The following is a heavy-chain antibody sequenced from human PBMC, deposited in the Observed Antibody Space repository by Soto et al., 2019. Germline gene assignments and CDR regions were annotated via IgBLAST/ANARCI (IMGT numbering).Heavy chain of an antibody. CDR2: IRASGDNA. J-gene: IGHJ4*02. Sequence: GGSLRLSCTASGFIFSSYAMSWVRQAPGKGLEWVSAIRASGDNAYYADSVKGRFTISRDRSKSLYLQMKSLRAEDTAIYYCAKFFVAGTRGYFDSWGQGTLVTVSS. CDR1: GFIFSSYA. V-gene: IGHV3-23*01. CDR3: AKFFVAGTRGYFDS. D-gene: IGHD6-19*01.